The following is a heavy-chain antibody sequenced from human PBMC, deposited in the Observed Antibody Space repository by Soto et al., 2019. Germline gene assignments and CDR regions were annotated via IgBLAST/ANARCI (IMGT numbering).Heavy chain of an antibody. CDR1: GYIFTGYY. CDR3: ARDFKPGVAAAGTSYYHGMDI. CDR2: VNPNSGGT. Sequence: QVQLVQSGAEVKKPGASVKVSCKASGYIFTGYYMHWVRQAPGQGLEWMGWVNPNSGGTNYAQKFQGRVTSTADRSTSTAYRELSRLRPEDTAVYYCARDFKPGVAAAGTSYYHGMDIWGQGTTVTVSS. D-gene: IGHD6-13*01. V-gene: IGHV1-2*01. J-gene: IGHJ6*02.